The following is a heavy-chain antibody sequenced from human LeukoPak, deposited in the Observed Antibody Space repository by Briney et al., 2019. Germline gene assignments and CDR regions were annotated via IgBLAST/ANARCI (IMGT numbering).Heavy chain of an antibody. Sequence: SETLSLTCAVYGGSFSGYYWSWIRQPPGKGLEWIGGINHSGSTNYNPSLKSRVTISVDTSKNQFSLKLSSVTAADTAVYYCARGTDFWSGYYGYWGQGTLVTVSS. D-gene: IGHD3-3*01. CDR1: GGSFSGYY. V-gene: IGHV4-34*01. CDR2: INHSGST. CDR3: ARGTDFWSGYYGY. J-gene: IGHJ4*02.